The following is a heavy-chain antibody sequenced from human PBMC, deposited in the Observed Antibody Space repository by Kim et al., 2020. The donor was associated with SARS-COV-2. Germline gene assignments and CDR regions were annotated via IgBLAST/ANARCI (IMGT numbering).Heavy chain of an antibody. J-gene: IGHJ6*01. CDR2: MNPNSGNT. CDR1: GYTFTSYD. V-gene: IGHV1-8*01. CDR3: ARGTVVAARYNYYYYGMDV. D-gene: IGHD2-15*01. Sequence: ASVKVSCKASGYTFTSYDINWVRQATGQGLEWMGWMNPNSGNTGYAQKFQGRVTMTRNTSISTAYMEPSSLRSEDTAVYYCARGTVVAARYNYYYYGMDVWGQGTTVTVSS.